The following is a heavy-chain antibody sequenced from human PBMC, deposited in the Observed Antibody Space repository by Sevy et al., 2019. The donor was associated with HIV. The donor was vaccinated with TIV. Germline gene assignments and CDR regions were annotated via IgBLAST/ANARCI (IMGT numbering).Heavy chain of an antibody. CDR2: INPNGGST. CDR3: ARATSCGGDCYYFDS. CDR1: GYTFINYE. V-gene: IGHV1-46*01. J-gene: IGHJ4*02. Sequence: ASVKVSCQASGYTFINYEIHWVRQAPGQGLEWMEIINPNGGSTGYAQNFQGRVTMTRDTSSSTVYMELSSLRSDDTAVYYCARATSCGGDCYYFDSWGQGTLVTVSS. D-gene: IGHD2-21*02.